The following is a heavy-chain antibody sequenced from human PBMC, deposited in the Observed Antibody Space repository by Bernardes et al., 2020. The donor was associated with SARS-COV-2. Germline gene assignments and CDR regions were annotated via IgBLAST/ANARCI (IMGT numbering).Heavy chain of an antibody. Sequence: ETLSLTCTVSGGSISSYYWSWIRQPPGKGLEWIGYIYYSGSTNYNPSLKSRVTISVDTSKNQFSLKLSSVTAADTAVYYCARVHYDFWSGYSLTPYYYYYMDVWGKGTTVTVSS. CDR3: ARVHYDFWSGYSLTPYYYYYMDV. J-gene: IGHJ6*03. V-gene: IGHV4-59*01. D-gene: IGHD3-3*01. CDR2: IYYSGST. CDR1: GGSISSYY.